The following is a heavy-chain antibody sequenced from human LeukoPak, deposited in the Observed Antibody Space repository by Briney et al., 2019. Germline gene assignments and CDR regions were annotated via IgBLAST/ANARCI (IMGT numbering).Heavy chain of an antibody. D-gene: IGHD4-23*01. CDR1: GFTFSSYW. V-gene: IGHV3-7*01. CDR3: GPNAHSYGGQADY. J-gene: IGHJ4*02. Sequence: GGSLRLSCAASGFTFSSYWMSWVRQAPGKGLEWVANIKQDGSEKYYVDSVKGRFTISRDNAKNSLNLQMNSLRAEDTAVYYCGPNAHSYGGQADYWGQGTLVTVSS. CDR2: IKQDGSEK.